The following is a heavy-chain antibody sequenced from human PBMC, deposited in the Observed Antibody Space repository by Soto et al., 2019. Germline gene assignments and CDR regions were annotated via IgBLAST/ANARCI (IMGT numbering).Heavy chain of an antibody. CDR3: ARESIVVVVAATRYGMDV. D-gene: IGHD2-15*01. V-gene: IGHV1-2*04. CDR1: GYTFTGYY. CDR2: INPNSGGT. Sequence: RASVKVSCKASGYTFTGYYMHWVRQAPGQGLEWMGWINPNSGGTNYAQKFQGWVTMTRDTSISTAYMELSRLRSDDTAVYYCARESIVVVVAATRYGMDVWGQGTTVTVSS. J-gene: IGHJ6*02.